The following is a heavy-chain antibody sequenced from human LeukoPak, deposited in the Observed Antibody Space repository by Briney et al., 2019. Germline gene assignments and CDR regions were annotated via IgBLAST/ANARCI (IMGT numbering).Heavy chain of an antibody. CDR3: ARASNSSSSGLIY. J-gene: IGHJ4*02. V-gene: IGHV1-69*04. D-gene: IGHD6-6*01. CDR1: GGTFSSYA. CDR2: IIPILGIA. Sequence: GASVKVFCKASGGTFSSYAISWVRQAPGQGLEWMGRIIPILGIANYAQKFQGRVTITADKSTGTAYTELSSLRSEDTAVYYCARASNSSSSGLIYWGQGTLVTVSS.